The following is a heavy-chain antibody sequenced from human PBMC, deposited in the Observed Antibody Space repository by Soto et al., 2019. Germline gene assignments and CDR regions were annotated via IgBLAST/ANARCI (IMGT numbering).Heavy chain of an antibody. D-gene: IGHD6-13*01. CDR2: IYYSGST. Sequence: SESLSLTGTVSVGSISSYYWSWIRQPPGKGLEWIGYIYYSGSTNYNPSLKSRVTISVDTSKNQFSLKLSSVTAADTAVYYCARERIAAAVNWFDPWGQGTLVTVSS. V-gene: IGHV4-59*01. CDR3: ARERIAAAVNWFDP. CDR1: VGSISSYY. J-gene: IGHJ5*02.